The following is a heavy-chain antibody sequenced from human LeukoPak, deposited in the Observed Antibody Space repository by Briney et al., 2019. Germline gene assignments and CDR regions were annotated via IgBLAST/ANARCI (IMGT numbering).Heavy chain of an antibody. Sequence: AASVKVSCKASGYTFTGYYMHWVRQAPGQGLEWMGWINPNSGGTNYAQKFQGRVTMTRDTSISTAYMELSRLRSDDTAVYYCASKRSTTGIVGAGGDYWGQGTLVTVSS. CDR1: GYTFTGYY. V-gene: IGHV1-2*02. CDR3: ASKRSTTGIVGAGGDY. J-gene: IGHJ4*02. CDR2: INPNSGGT. D-gene: IGHD1-26*01.